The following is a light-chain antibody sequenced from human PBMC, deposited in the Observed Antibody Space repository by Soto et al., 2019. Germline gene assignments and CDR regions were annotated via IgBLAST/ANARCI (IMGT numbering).Light chain of an antibody. CDR1: PGLVDSNGNTY. CDR2: VVS. V-gene: IGKV2-30*01. CDR3: LQGTNWPWT. Sequence: VVMTQSPLSLPVTLGQPASISCRSSPGLVDSNGNTYLVWLQQRPGQSPRRINYVVSKRDSGVPDRFSGSGAGTDFTLKISSVEAEDAGDDYCLQGTNWPWTFGQGTQVEIQ. J-gene: IGKJ1*01.